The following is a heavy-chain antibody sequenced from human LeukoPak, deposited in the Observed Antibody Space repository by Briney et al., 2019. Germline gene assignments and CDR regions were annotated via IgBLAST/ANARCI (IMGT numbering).Heavy chain of an antibody. CDR1: GDSIRNYY. Sequence: SETLSLTCIVSGDSIRNYYWNWIRQPPGKGPEWIGYFYYSGNTNYNPSLKSRVTISVDPSKNQFSLKLSSVTAADTAVYYCARVSGYGDYKMDYWGQGTLVTVSS. CDR2: FYYSGNT. J-gene: IGHJ4*02. V-gene: IGHV4-59*01. CDR3: ARVSGYGDYKMDY. D-gene: IGHD4-17*01.